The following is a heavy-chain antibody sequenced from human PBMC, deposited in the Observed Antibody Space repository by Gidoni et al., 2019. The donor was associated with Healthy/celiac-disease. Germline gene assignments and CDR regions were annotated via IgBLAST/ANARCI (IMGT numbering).Heavy chain of an antibody. V-gene: IGHV1-3*01. CDR3: ARDRSEYYDILTGYYKGAFDI. J-gene: IGHJ3*02. D-gene: IGHD3-9*01. CDR2: INAGNGNT. Sequence: QVQLVQSGAEVKKPGASVKVSCKASGYTFTSYAMHWVRQAPGQRLEWMGWINAGNGNTKYSQKFQGRVTITRDTSASTAYMELSSLRSEDTAVYYCARDRSEYYDILTGYYKGAFDIWGQGTMVTVSS. CDR1: GYTFTSYA.